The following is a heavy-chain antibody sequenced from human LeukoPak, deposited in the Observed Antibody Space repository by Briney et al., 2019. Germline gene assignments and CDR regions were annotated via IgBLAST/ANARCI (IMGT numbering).Heavy chain of an antibody. Sequence: SQTLSLTCTVSGGSISSGSYYWSWIRQPAGKGLEWIGRIYTSGSTNYNPSLKSRVTISVDTSKNQFSLKLSSVTAADTAVYYCARKSRLRGRYYDSSGYPDYWGQGTLVTVSS. V-gene: IGHV4-61*02. D-gene: IGHD3-22*01. J-gene: IGHJ4*02. CDR1: GGSISSGSYY. CDR3: ARKSRLRGRYYDSSGYPDY. CDR2: IYTSGST.